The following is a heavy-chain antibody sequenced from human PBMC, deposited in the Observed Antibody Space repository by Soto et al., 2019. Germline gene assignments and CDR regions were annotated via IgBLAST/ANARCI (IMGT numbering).Heavy chain of an antibody. CDR1: GFTFSSYW. V-gene: IGHV3-74*01. D-gene: IGHD2-15*01. Sequence: VQLVESGGGLVQPGGSLRLSCAASGFTFSSYWMQWIRQTPGKGLVWVGRITNDGKSAYYADSVKGRFTISRDNAKNTLYLQMTGLRDDDTPVFYCARDRLGGPDVWGKRDHGHRHL. CDR3: ARDRLGGPDV. J-gene: IGHJ6*04. CDR2: ITNDGKSA.